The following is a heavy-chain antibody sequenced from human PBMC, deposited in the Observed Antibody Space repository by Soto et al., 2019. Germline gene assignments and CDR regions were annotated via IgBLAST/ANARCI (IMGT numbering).Heavy chain of an antibody. J-gene: IGHJ6*02. CDR2: INAGNGNT. CDR1: GYTFTSYA. CDR3: ARGGYYDSSGSRNYFYYGMNV. V-gene: IGHV1-3*01. Sequence: GASVKVSCKASGYTFTSYAMHWVRQAPGQRLEWMGWINAGNGNTKYSQKFQGRVTITSDTSASTAYMEVRSLRSDDTAVYYCARGGYYDSSGSRNYFYYGMNVWGQGTTVTVSS. D-gene: IGHD3-22*01.